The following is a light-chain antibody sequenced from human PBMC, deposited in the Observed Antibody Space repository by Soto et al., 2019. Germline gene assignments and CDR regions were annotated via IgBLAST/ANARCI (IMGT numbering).Light chain of an antibody. J-gene: IGKJ1*01. CDR1: QSVSYH. CDR3: QQYGSLSWT. V-gene: IGKV3-20*01. Sequence: VVMTQTPATLSVSPGGRVTLSCRASQSVSYHVAWYQQKPGQTPRLVIFGASGRATGIPDRFSGSGSGTDFTLTISRLEPEDFAVYYCQQYGSLSWTFGQGTKVDIK. CDR2: GAS.